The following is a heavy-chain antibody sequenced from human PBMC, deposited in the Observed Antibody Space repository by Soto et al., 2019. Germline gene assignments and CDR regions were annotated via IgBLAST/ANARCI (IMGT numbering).Heavy chain of an antibody. CDR3: GQRGGSSSPYFDS. D-gene: IGHD6-6*01. J-gene: IGHJ4*02. CDR2: FYYSGDT. Sequence: SETLSLTCTVSGGSISRYYWSWVRQPPGKGLEWIGYFYYSGDTSYNPALNSRVTISVDTSKNQFSLRLSSVTAADTAVYYCGQRGGSSSPYFDSWGQGTLVTVSS. V-gene: IGHV4-59*08. CDR1: GGSISRYY.